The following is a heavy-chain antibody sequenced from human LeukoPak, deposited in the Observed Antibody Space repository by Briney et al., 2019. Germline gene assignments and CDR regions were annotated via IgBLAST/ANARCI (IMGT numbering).Heavy chain of an antibody. CDR2: IIPIFGTA. J-gene: IGHJ4*02. D-gene: IGHD2-8*02. CDR1: GGTFSINA. CDR3: ARGITGRQFDY. V-gene: IGHV1-69*06. Sequence: VASVKVSCKASGGTFSINAITWVRQAPGQGLEWMGGIIPIFGTANYAQKSQGRVTITADKSTSTAYMELSSLRSEDTAVYYCARGITGRQFDYWGQGTLVTVSS.